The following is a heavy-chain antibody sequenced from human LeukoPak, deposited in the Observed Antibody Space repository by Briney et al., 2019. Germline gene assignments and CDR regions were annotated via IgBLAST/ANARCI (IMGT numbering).Heavy chain of an antibody. V-gene: IGHV3-7*03. Sequence: GGSLRLSCAASGFTFSAYWMSWVRQAPGKGLEWVANIKQDGSDKYYVDSVKGRFTISRDNTKNSLYLQMNSLRAEDTAVYYCARKTVVGSYFDYWGQGTPVTVSS. CDR2: IKQDGSDK. CDR1: GFTFSAYW. CDR3: ARKTVVGSYFDY. J-gene: IGHJ4*02. D-gene: IGHD4-23*01.